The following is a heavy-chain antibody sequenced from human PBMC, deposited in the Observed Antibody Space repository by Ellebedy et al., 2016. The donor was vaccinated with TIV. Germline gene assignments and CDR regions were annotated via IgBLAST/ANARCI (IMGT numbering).Heavy chain of an antibody. J-gene: IGHJ4*02. V-gene: IGHV1-18*01. Sequence: AASVKVSCKASNYSFTSHGVNWMRQAPGQGLEWMGWISTYNGHTNRAQKFLDSVAMTADKSTTTAYMELRSLRSDDTAVYYCATKELYTSGWSDWGQGTLVTVSS. D-gene: IGHD6-19*01. CDR2: ISTYNGHT. CDR1: NYSFTSHG. CDR3: ATKELYTSGWSD.